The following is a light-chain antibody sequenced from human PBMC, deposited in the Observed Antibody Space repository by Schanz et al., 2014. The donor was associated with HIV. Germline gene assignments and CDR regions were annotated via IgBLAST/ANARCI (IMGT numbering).Light chain of an antibody. Sequence: DIQMTQSPSTVSASVGDRVTITCQASQDIRVSLNWYQQKPGKAPKLLIFTASSLQGGVPSRFSGGGSGTDFTLIISSLQVEDFAIYYCQQSHTTSITFGQGTRLEIK. CDR3: QQSHTTSIT. CDR2: TAS. V-gene: IGKV1-39*01. CDR1: QDIRVS. J-gene: IGKJ5*01.